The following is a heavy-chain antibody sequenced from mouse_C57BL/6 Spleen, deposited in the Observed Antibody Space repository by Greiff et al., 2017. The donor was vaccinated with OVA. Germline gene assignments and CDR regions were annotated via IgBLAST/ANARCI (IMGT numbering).Heavy chain of an antibody. J-gene: IGHJ3*01. CDR2: IDPSDSYT. CDR1: GYTFTSYW. V-gene: IGHV1-69*01. D-gene: IGHD1-1*01. CDR3: ARGGYGRSSWFAY. Sequence: QVQLQQPGAELVMPGASVKLSCKASGYTFTSYWMHWVKQRPGQGLEWIGEIDPSDSYTNYNQKFKGKAKLTADTSSSTAYMQLSSLTSEDSAVYYCARGGYGRSSWFAYWGKGTLVTVSA.